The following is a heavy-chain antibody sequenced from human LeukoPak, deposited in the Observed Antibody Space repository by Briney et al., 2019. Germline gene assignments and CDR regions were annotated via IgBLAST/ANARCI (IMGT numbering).Heavy chain of an antibody. CDR1: GGSISSSSYY. CDR3: ARAGYHYDSSGYSLPLGY. V-gene: IGHV4-39*07. D-gene: IGHD3-22*01. CDR2: IYYSGST. Sequence: SETLSLTCTVSGGSISSSSYYWGWIRQPPGKGLEWIGSIYYSGSTYYNPSLKSRVTISVDTSKNQFSLKLSSVTAADTAVYYCARAGYHYDSSGYSLPLGYWGQGTLVTVSS. J-gene: IGHJ4*02.